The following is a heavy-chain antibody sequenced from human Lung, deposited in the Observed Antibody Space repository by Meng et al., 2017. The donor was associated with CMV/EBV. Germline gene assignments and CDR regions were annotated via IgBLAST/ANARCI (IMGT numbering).Heavy chain of an antibody. V-gene: IGHV3-30*12. J-gene: IGHJ6*02. CDR1: GFTFSNYG. D-gene: IGHD3-10*01. CDR3: ARDLRVRGVKGGSRYYGMDV. Sequence: SLKISCAASGFTFSNYGMHWVRQAPGKGLEWVAFISYDGSNKYYADSVKGRFTISRDNSKNTLYLQMNSLRAEDTAVYYCARDLRVRGVKGGSRYYGMDVWGQGXTVTVSS. CDR2: ISYDGSNK.